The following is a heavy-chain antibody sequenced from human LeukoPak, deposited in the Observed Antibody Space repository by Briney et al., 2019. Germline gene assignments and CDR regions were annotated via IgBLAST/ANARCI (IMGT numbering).Heavy chain of an antibody. CDR1: GFTFSSYW. D-gene: IGHD3-22*01. J-gene: IGHJ4*02. V-gene: IGHV3-74*01. CDR2: INTDGSST. Sequence: PGGSLRLSCAASGFTFSSYWMHWVRQAPGKGLVWVSCINTDGSSTNYADSVKGRFTISRDNAKNTVYLQMNSLRAEDTAVYYCTRFLFYYDSSVFYDYFDYWGQGTLVTVS. CDR3: TRFLFYYDSSVFYDYFDY.